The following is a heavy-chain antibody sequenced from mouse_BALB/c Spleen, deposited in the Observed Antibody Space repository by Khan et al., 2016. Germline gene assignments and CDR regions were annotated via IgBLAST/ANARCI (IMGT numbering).Heavy chain of an antibody. CDR2: IFPGTGTT. V-gene: IGHV1S132*01. J-gene: IGHJ1*01. Sequence: QVRLQQSGAELVKPGASVKLSCKTSGYTFTSYWIQWVKQRPGQGLGWIGEIFPGTGTTYYNEKFKGKATLTIDTSSSTAYMQLSSLTSEDSAVYFCASGRNWYFDVWGAGTTVTVSS. CDR1: GYTFTSYW. CDR3: ASGRNWYFDV.